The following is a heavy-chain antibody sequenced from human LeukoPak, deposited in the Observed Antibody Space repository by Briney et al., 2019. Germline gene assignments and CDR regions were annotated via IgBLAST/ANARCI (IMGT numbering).Heavy chain of an antibody. V-gene: IGHV3-74*01. CDR2: LNPDGSVT. Sequence: LTGGSLRLSCAVSGFTFSSYWMHWVRQAPGKGLVWVSRLNPDGSVTNYADSVEGRYTISRDNVKNTLYLQMNSLRVKDTAVYYCGRGGAGLADVWGQGTLVIVSS. CDR1: GFTFSSYW. D-gene: IGHD4/OR15-4a*01. CDR3: GRGGAGLADV. J-gene: IGHJ3*01.